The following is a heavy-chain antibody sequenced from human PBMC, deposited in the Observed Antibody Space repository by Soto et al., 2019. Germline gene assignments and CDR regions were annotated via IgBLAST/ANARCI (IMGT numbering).Heavy chain of an antibody. J-gene: IGHJ5*02. CDR1: GGSFSGYY. V-gene: IGHV4-34*01. Sequence: QVQLQQWGAGLLKPSETLSLTCAVYGGSFSGYYWSWIRQPPGKGLEWIGEINHSGSTNYNPSLQSRVTISVATSTNQFSLELSSVTAADTAVYYCASRLRWYRNWFDPWGQGTLVTVSS. D-gene: IGHD4-17*01. CDR2: INHSGST. CDR3: ASRLRWYRNWFDP.